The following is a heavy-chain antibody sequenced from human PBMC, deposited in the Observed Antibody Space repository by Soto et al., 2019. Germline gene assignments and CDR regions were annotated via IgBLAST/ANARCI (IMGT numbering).Heavy chain of an antibody. V-gene: IGHV3-23*01. J-gene: IGHJ4*02. Sequence: PGGSLRLSCAASGFTFSSNAMSWDRQAPGKGLEWVSAISGSGGSTYYADSVKGRFTISRDNSKNTLYLQMNSLRAEDTAVYYCATDRYYYDSSGYSPDYWGQGTLVTVSS. CDR3: ATDRYYYDSSGYSPDY. CDR1: GFTFSSNA. CDR2: ISGSGGST. D-gene: IGHD3-22*01.